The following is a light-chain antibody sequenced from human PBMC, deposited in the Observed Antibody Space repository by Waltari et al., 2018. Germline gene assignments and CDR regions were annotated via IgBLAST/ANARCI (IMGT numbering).Light chain of an antibody. Sequence: QSALTQPASVSGSPGQSITISCTGTSSDVGGYNYVSWYQQPPGKVPKLLIFDFSNRPSGVSNRFSGSKSGNTASLTISGLQAEDESDYYCCSFTSRSTWVFGGGTKLTVL. CDR1: SSDVGGYNY. CDR2: DFS. CDR3: CSFTSRSTWV. V-gene: IGLV2-14*01. J-gene: IGLJ3*02.